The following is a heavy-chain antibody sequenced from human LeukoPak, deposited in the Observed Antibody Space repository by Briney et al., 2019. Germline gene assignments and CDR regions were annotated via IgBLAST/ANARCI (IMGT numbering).Heavy chain of an antibody. CDR1: GFTFSSYA. CDR2: ISYDGSNK. V-gene: IGHV3-30-3*01. CDR3: ARDWSSSPRYYYYYYGMDV. Sequence: SGGSLRLSCAASGFTFSSYAMHWVRQAPGKGLEWVAVISYDGSNKYYADSVKGRFTISRDNSKNTLYLQMNSLRAEDTAVYYCARDWSSSPRYYYYYYGMDVWGQGTTVTVSS. J-gene: IGHJ6*02. D-gene: IGHD6-13*01.